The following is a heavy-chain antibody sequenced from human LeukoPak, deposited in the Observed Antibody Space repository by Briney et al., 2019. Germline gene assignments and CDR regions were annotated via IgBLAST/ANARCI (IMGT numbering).Heavy chain of an antibody. CDR2: IFPSGGEI. Sequence: PGGSLRLSCAASGFTLRSYNMNWVRQAPGKGLERVSSIFPSGGEIQYADSVRGRFTISRDNSKSILSLQMNSLRAGDTAIYYCATYRQVLLPFESWGQGTLVTVSS. D-gene: IGHD5-18*01. CDR3: ATYRQVLLPFES. CDR1: GFTLRSYN. V-gene: IGHV3-23*01. J-gene: IGHJ4*02.